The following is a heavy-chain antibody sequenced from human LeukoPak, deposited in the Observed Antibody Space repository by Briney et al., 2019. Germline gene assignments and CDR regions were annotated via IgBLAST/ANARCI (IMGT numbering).Heavy chain of an antibody. J-gene: IGHJ5*02. Sequence: SETLSLTCTVSGGSISSSGYYWGWIRQPPGKGLEWIASIYYSGSTYYNPSLKSRVTISVDTSKNQHSLKLSSLTAADTAVYYCARHEYSGSYYGLSWFDPWGQGTLVTVSS. CDR1: GGSISSSGYY. V-gene: IGHV4-39*01. CDR3: ARHEYSGSYYGLSWFDP. CDR2: IYYSGST. D-gene: IGHD1-26*01.